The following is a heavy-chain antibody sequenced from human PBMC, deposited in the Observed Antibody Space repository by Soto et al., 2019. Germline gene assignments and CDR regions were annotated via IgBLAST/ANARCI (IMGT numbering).Heavy chain of an antibody. CDR3: ARKWRITGTPGRTSLDYFDY. D-gene: IGHD1-20*01. J-gene: IGHJ4*02. CDR1: GFTFSSLA. V-gene: IGHV3-30*14. CDR2: ISNDGGTK. Sequence: QVQLVESGGGVVQPGRSLRLSCAASGFTFSSLAMHWVRQAPGKGLEWVAVISNDGGTKYYADSVKGRFTISRDNSKKALSLKIDSLRPEDTAIYYCARKWRITGTPGRTSLDYFDYWGQGTLVTVSS.